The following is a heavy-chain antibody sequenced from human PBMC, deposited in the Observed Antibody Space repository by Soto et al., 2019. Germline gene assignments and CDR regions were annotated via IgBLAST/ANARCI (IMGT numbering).Heavy chain of an antibody. CDR2: INHSGST. CDR3: ARGGHDDTGSYYGMDV. J-gene: IGHJ6*02. D-gene: IGHD3-9*01. Sequence: QVQLQQWGAGLLKPSETLSLTCGVYGGSFSGYYWIWIRQPPGKGLEWIGEINHSGSTNYNPSLKSRVTISLDTSMKQFSLKVRSVTAADTAVYYCARGGHDDTGSYYGMDVWGQGTNVTVS. CDR1: GGSFSGYY. V-gene: IGHV4-34*01.